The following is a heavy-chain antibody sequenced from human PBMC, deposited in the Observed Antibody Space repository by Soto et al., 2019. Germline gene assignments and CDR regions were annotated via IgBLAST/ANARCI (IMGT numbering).Heavy chain of an antibody. J-gene: IGHJ4*02. CDR1: GFTLSNFD. CDR2: IASAGDT. Sequence: EAQLVESGGGLVQPGGSLRLSCAASGFTLSNFDMHWVRLATGKGLEWVSGIASAGDTFYAGSVKGRFTISREIDNNSFFLQMNNLRAEDTALYYCVRTLYHPENYFGQGILVTVSS. V-gene: IGHV3-13*01. CDR3: VRTLYHPENY.